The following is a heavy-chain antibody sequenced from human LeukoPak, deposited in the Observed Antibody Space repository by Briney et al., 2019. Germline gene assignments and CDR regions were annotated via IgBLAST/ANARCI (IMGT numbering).Heavy chain of an antibody. V-gene: IGHV3-23*01. Sequence: PGGSLRLSCAASGFTFNNYAMTWVRQAPGKGLEWVSTISDSGGSIYYADSVKGRFTISRDNSKNTLYLQVSNLKAEDTALYYCAMTVAADYWGQGTLVTVSS. CDR2: ISDSGGSI. D-gene: IGHD6-19*01. CDR1: GFTFNNYA. J-gene: IGHJ4*02. CDR3: AMTVAADY.